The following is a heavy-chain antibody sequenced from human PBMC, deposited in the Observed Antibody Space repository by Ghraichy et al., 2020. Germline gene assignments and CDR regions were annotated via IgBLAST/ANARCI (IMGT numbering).Heavy chain of an antibody. J-gene: IGHJ4*02. Sequence: GESLNISCAASGFTFSSYSMNLVRQAPGKGLEWVSSISSSSSYIYYADSVKGRFTISRDNAKNSLYLQMNSLRAEDTAVYYCARRQATTLVDYWGQGTLVTVSS. CDR3: ARRQATTLVDY. CDR1: GFTFSSYS. D-gene: IGHD1-26*01. CDR2: ISSSSSYI. V-gene: IGHV3-21*01.